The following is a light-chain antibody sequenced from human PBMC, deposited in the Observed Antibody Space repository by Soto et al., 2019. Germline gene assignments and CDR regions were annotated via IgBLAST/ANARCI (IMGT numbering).Light chain of an antibody. V-gene: IGLV2-8*01. J-gene: IGLJ1*01. CDR1: SSDVGDYNY. Sequence: QSVLTQPPSASGSPGQSVTISCTGTSSDVGDYNYVSWYQQHPGKAPKLMIYEVSKRPSGVPDRFSGSKSGNTASLTVSGLQAEDEADYYCSSYADSNSYVFGTGTKLTVL. CDR2: EVS. CDR3: SSYADSNSYV.